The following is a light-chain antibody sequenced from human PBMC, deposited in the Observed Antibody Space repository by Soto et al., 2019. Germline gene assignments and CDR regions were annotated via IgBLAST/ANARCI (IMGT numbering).Light chain of an antibody. Sequence: ENVLTQSPGTLSLSPGERATLSCRATQSVTSRYFAWYQQKPGQAPRLLIYGISSRATDIPDRFSGSGSGTDYTLTISGLEPEDSGIYHCHQHGGSPETFGQGTKVEIK. J-gene: IGKJ1*01. CDR2: GIS. V-gene: IGKV3-20*01. CDR3: HQHGGSPET. CDR1: QSVTSRY.